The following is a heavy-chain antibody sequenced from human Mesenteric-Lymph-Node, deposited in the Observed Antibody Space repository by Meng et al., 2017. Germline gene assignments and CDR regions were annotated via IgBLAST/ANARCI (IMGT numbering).Heavy chain of an antibody. CDR1: GYIFSNLD. CDR2: MSPKSGDT. V-gene: IGHV1-8*01. Sequence: QVQLVQSGAEVKEPGASVKVSCKASGYIFSNLDMYWVRQAAGQGLEWMGWMSPKSGDTGYAQKFQGRVTMTRDTSINTAYMELSSLRSEDTGLYFCARGITQGVDYWGQGTLVTVSS. J-gene: IGHJ4*02. CDR3: ARGITQGVDY.